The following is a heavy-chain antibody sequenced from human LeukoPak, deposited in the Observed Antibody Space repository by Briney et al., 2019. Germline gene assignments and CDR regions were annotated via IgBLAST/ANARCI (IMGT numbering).Heavy chain of an antibody. CDR1: GCTFTAHTDYY. CDR2: INPNGGNT. J-gene: IGHJ4*02. D-gene: IGHD6-19*01. V-gene: IGHV1-2*02. Sequence: ASLKVSCKALGCTFTAHTDYYMHWVRQAPGQGLEWMGWINPNGGNTYITQKFQVRVSMTRDTSINTAYMDLSRLTSDDTAVYFCVRVSTGWNFDFWGQGTLVTVSS. CDR3: VRVSTGWNFDF.